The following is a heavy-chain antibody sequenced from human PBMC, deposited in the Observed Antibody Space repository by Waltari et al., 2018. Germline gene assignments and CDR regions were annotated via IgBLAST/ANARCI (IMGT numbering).Heavy chain of an antibody. Sequence: EVQLLESGGGLVQPGGSLRLSCAASGFTFNNYAMTWVRQAPGKGAEWVSSITQSASYTYYRDSVKGRFTISRDNSGSTLYRQMNNLRAEDTAIYYCAKDSCEGRGGGSCYNPWGQGTLVTVSS. J-gene: IGHJ5*02. D-gene: IGHD2-15*01. CDR3: AKDSCEGRGGGSCYNP. V-gene: IGHV3-23*01. CDR2: ITQSASYT. CDR1: GFTFNNYA.